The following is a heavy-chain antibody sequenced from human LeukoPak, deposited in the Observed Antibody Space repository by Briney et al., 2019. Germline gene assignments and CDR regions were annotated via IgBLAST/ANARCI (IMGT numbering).Heavy chain of an antibody. CDR1: GYSISSGYY. CDR3: ARLGGYDRTFDY. J-gene: IGHJ4*02. Sequence: SSETLSLTCTVSGYSISSGYYWGWIRQPPGKGLEWIGSIYHSGSTYYNPSLKSRVTISVDTSKNQFSLKLSSVTAADTAVYYCARLGGYDRTFDYWGQGTLVTVSS. CDR2: IYHSGST. D-gene: IGHD3-22*01. V-gene: IGHV4-38-2*02.